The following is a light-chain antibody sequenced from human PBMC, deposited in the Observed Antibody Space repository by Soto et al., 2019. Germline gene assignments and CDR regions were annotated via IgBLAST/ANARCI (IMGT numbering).Light chain of an antibody. Sequence: GDRVTITCRASQSISSWLAWYQQKTGKAPKLLIYDASSLESGVPSRFSGSGSGTEFTLTISSLQPDDFATYYCQQYNSYSGTFGQGTKVEIK. CDR1: QSISSW. J-gene: IGKJ1*01. V-gene: IGKV1-5*01. CDR3: QQYNSYSGT. CDR2: DAS.